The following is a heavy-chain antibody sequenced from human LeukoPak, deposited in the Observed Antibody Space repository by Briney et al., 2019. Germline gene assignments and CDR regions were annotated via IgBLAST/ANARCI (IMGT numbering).Heavy chain of an antibody. CDR1: GGSNSSSIYY. CDR3: ARGSYYDSSGYGLYY. V-gene: IGHV4-39*07. D-gene: IGHD3-22*01. Sequence: SETLSLTCSVSGGSNSSSIYYWGWIRQPPGKGLEWIGSIYYSGSTYYNPSLKSRVTISVDTSKNQFSLKLSSVTAADTAVYYCARGSYYDSSGYGLYYWGQGTLVTVSS. CDR2: IYYSGST. J-gene: IGHJ4*02.